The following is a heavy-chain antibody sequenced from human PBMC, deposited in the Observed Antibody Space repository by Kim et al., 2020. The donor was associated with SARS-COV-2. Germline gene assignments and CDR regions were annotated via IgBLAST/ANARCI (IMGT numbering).Heavy chain of an antibody. CDR2: ISGHSGDT. CDR3: AKDGATFGDYWVVPNDR. D-gene: IGHD2-21*01. V-gene: IGHV1-18*01. CDR1: GYSFSSHG. J-gene: IGHJ5*02. Sequence: ASVKVSCKASGYSFSSHGISWVRQAPGQGLEWMGWISGHSGDTHYAQKFQDRLIMTTDSSTNTAYMELKKLRLDDTAVYFCAKDGATFGDYWVVPNDRWG.